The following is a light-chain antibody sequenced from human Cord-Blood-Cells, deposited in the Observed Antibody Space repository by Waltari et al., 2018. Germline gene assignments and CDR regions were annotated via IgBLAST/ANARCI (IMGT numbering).Light chain of an antibody. CDR1: QSISSY. Sequence: DIQITQSPSSLSASVGDRVTITCLASQSISSYLNWYQQKPGKAPKLLIYAASSLQSGVPSRFSGSGSGTDFTLTISSLQPEDFATYYCQQSYSTPCTFGPGTKVDIK. V-gene: IGKV1-39*01. J-gene: IGKJ3*01. CDR2: AAS. CDR3: QQSYSTPCT.